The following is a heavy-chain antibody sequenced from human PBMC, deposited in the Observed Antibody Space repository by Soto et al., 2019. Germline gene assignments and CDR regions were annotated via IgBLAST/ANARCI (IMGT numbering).Heavy chain of an antibody. D-gene: IGHD3-22*01. CDR1: GFTFSSYA. V-gene: IGHV3-30-3*01. CDR3: ARANHYYDSSGYYPYSNYYYYYGMEV. J-gene: IGHJ6*01. CDR2: ISYDGSNR. Sequence: GGSLRLSCAASGFTFSSYAMHWVRQAPGKGLEWVAVISYDGSNRYYADSVKGRFTISRDNSKNTLYLQMNSLRAEDTAVYYCARANHYYDSSGYYPYSNYYYYYGMEVWGQGTTVTVSS.